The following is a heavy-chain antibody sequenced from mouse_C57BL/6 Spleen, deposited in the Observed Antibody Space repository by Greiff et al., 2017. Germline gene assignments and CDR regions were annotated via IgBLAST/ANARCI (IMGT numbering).Heavy chain of an antibody. CDR3: ARQGGSNWAAWFAY. CDR2: ISNGGGST. CDR1: GFTFSDYY. Sequence: EVKLQESGGGLVQPGGSLKLSCAASGFTFSDYYMYWVRQTPEKRLEWVAYISNGGGSTYYPDTVKGRFTISRDNAKNTLYLQMSRLKSEDTAMYYCARQGGSNWAAWFAYWGQGTLVTVSA. J-gene: IGHJ3*01. D-gene: IGHD4-1*01. V-gene: IGHV5-12*01.